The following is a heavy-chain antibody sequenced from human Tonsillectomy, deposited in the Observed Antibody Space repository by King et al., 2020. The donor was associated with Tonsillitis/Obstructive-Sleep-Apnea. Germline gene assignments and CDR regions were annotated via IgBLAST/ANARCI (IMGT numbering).Heavy chain of an antibody. V-gene: IGHV3-9*01. D-gene: IGHD2-8*02. CDR1: GFTFGDYA. CDR3: AKAGTLVGGFDY. J-gene: IGHJ4*02. Sequence: QLVQSGGALVQPGRSLTLSCAASGFTFGDYAMHWVRQAPGKGLEWVSGINWNSGIIAYADSVKGRFTISRDNAKNSLYLQMNSLNAEDTALYYCAKAGTLVGGFDYWGQGTLVTVSS. CDR2: INWNSGII.